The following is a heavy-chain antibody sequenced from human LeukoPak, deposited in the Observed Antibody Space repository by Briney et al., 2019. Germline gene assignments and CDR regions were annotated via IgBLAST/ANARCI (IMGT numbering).Heavy chain of an antibody. V-gene: IGHV4-4*07. D-gene: IGHD1-26*01. Sequence: SETLSLTCTVSGGSISSYYWSWIRQPAGKGLEWIGRIYTSGSTNYNPSLKSRVTMSVDTSKNQFSLKLSSVTAADTAVYYCARVPNYIVGATRIDYWGQGTLVTVSS. CDR2: IYTSGST. J-gene: IGHJ4*02. CDR3: ARVPNYIVGATRIDY. CDR1: GGSISSYY.